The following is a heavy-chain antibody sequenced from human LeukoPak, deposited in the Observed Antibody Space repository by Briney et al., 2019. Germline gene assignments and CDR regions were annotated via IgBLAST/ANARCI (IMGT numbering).Heavy chain of an antibody. CDR2: ISSSSSTI. CDR1: GFTFSDYS. Sequence: GGSLRLSCAASGFTFSDYSMNWVRQAPGKGLEWVSYISSSSSTIYYADSVKGRFTISRDNAKNSLYLQMNSLRAEDTAVYYCARLTSVTNFDYWGQGTLVTVSS. CDR3: ARLTSVTNFDY. D-gene: IGHD4-17*01. V-gene: IGHV3-48*01. J-gene: IGHJ4*02.